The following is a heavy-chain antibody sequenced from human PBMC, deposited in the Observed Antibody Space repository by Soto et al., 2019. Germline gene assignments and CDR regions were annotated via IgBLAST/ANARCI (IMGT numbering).Heavy chain of an antibody. D-gene: IGHD1-7*01. Sequence: EVQLAESGGGLVQPGGSLRLSCAATGITFSNYWMHWVRQVPGRGLVWVSRINPDGSSTNYADSVKGRFTMSRDNAKNMVYLELNSLRAEDTAVYYCARDNWNSYWGQGILVTVSS. CDR2: INPDGSST. CDR3: ARDNWNSY. J-gene: IGHJ4*02. CDR1: GITFSNYW. V-gene: IGHV3-74*01.